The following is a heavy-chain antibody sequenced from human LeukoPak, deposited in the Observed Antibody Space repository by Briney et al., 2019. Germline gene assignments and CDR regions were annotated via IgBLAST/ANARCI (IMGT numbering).Heavy chain of an antibody. Sequence: GRSLRLSCAASGFTFSSYAMHWVRQPPGKGLEWVAVISYDGSNKYYADSVKGRFTISRDNSKNTLYLQMNSLRAEDTAVYYCARERRASYYYGSGSHYYGMDVWGKGTTVTVSS. CDR1: GFTFSSYA. J-gene: IGHJ6*04. CDR3: ARERRASYYYGSGSHYYGMDV. V-gene: IGHV3-30*04. D-gene: IGHD3-10*01. CDR2: ISYDGSNK.